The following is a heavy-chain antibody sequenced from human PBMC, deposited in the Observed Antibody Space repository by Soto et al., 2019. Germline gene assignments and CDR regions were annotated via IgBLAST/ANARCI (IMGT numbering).Heavy chain of an antibody. CDR3: AHRTTYYYASGNLH. J-gene: IGHJ4*02. Sequence: QITLKESGPTLVKPTQTLTLTCTFSGFSLSTSEVGVGWIRQSPGKALEWLALIYWNDDKRYSPSLKSRLTITKDTSKNQVVLTMTNMDPVDTATYYCAHRTTYYYASGNLHWGQGTLVTVSS. D-gene: IGHD3-10*01. CDR2: IYWNDDK. V-gene: IGHV2-5*01. CDR1: GFSLSTSEVG.